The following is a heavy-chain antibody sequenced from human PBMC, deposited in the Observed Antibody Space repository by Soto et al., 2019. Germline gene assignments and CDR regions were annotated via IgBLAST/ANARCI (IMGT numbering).Heavy chain of an antibody. CDR1: GFTFSGFD. CDR2: IGTAGDT. CDR3: AKDHTGRWRYFDY. V-gene: IGHV3-13*01. J-gene: IGHJ4*02. Sequence: GGSLRLSCEASGFTFSGFDMHWVRQPTGKGLEWVSTIGTAGDTYYADSVKGRFTISRDNSKNTLYLQMNSLRAEDTAVYYCAKDHTGRWRYFDYWGQGTLVTVSS. D-gene: IGHD4-17*01.